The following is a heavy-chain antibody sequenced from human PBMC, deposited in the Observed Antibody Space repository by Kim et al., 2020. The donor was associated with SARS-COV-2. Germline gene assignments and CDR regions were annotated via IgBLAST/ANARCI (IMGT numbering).Heavy chain of an antibody. D-gene: IGHD3-3*01. Sequence: GGSLRLSCAASGFTVSSNYMSWVRQAPGKGLEWVSVIYSGGSTYYADSVKGRFTISRDNSKNTLYLQMNSLRAEDTAVYYCAVSFGVVIIGAFDIWGQGTMVTVSS. J-gene: IGHJ3*02. CDR2: IYSGGST. V-gene: IGHV3-53*01. CDR3: AVSFGVVIIGAFDI. CDR1: GFTVSSNY.